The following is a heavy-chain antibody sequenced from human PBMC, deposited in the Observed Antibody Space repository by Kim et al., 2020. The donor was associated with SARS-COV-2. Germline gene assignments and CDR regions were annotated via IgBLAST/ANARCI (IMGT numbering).Heavy chain of an antibody. D-gene: IGHD3-3*01. CDR3: ARARGRIFGVVITYYFDY. J-gene: IGHJ4*02. Sequence: LKTRVTLSVDPSKNQFSLKLSSVTAADTAVYYCARARGRIFGVVITYYFDYWGQGTLVTVSS. V-gene: IGHV4-34*01.